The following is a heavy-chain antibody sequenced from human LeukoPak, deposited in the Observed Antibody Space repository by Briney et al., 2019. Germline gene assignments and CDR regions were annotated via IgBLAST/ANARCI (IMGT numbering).Heavy chain of an antibody. V-gene: IGHV3-48*03. CDR1: GFTFSSYE. Sequence: GGSLRLSCAASGFTFSSYEMNWVRQAPGKGLEWVSYINSDGNTVYYADSVKGRFTVFRDNAKNSLYLQMNSVRAEDTAVYYCARDKRQVVTAIRYMDVWGKGTTVTVSS. D-gene: IGHD2-21*02. CDR3: ARDKRQVVTAIRYMDV. CDR2: INSDGNTV. J-gene: IGHJ6*03.